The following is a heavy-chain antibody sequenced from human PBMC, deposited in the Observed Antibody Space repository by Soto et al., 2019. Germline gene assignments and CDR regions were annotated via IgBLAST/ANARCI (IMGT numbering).Heavy chain of an antibody. CDR1: GFTFSSYA. J-gene: IGHJ4*02. Sequence: QVQLVESGGGVVQPGRSLRLTCAASGFTFSSYAMHWVRQAPGKGLEWLAVISYDGRSKYYADSIKGRFTISSDNSKNTLYLQMTDLRPEDSAVYYCAKALSSRVVISTCFDYWGQGTLVTVSS. CDR3: AKALSSRVVISTCFDY. V-gene: IGHV3-30*18. CDR2: ISYDGRSK. D-gene: IGHD3-22*01.